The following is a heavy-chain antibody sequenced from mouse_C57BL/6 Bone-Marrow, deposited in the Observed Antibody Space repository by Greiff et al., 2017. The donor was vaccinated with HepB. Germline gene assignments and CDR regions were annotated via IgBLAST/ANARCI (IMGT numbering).Heavy chain of an antibody. CDR3: ASSLYYGSSDWYFDV. Sequence: DVQLQESGPGLAKPSQTLSLTCSVTGYSITSDYWNWIRKFPGNKLEYMGYISYSGSTYYNPSLKSRISITRDTSKNQYYLQLNSVTTEDTATYYCASSLYYGSSDWYFDVWGTGTTVTVSS. D-gene: IGHD1-1*01. CDR1: GYSITSDY. V-gene: IGHV3-8*01. J-gene: IGHJ1*03. CDR2: ISYSGST.